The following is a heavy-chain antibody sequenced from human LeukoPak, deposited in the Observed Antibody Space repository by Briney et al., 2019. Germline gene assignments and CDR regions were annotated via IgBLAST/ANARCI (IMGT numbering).Heavy chain of an antibody. V-gene: IGHV4-30-4*01. CDR2: ISKSGST. CDR1: GGSISSGDFF. J-gene: IGHJ6*02. Sequence: KSSETLSLTCTVSGGSISSGDFFWSWIRQPPGEGLEWIGYISKSGSTYYNPSLKTRVTISIDRSRNQFSLKLSSVTAADTAMYYCARDDSDYYYFGLDIWGQGARSPSP. CDR3: ARDDSDYYYFGLDI.